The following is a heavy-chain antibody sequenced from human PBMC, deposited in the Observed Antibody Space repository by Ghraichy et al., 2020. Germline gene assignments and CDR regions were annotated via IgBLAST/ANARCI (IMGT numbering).Heavy chain of an antibody. D-gene: IGHD2-2*01. CDR1: GFTFNSYG. CDR2: ISYDGSNK. V-gene: IGHV3-30*18. Sequence: GGSLRLSCAASGFTFNSYGMHWVRQAPGKGLEWVAVISYDGSNKYYADSVMGRFTISRDNSKNTLYLQMNSLRAEDTAVYYCAKTLGYCSSTSCSRDYYYYYGMAVWGQGTTVTVSS. J-gene: IGHJ6*02. CDR3: AKTLGYCSSTSCSRDYYYYYGMAV.